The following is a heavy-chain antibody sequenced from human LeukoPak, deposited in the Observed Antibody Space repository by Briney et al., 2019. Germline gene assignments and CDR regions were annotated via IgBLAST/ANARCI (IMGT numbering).Heavy chain of an antibody. Sequence: PGGSLRLSCAASGFTFSSHGMDWVRQAPGKGLEWVSGISGSGGTTYYADSVKGRFTISRDNSKNTLYLQMNSLRAEDTAVYYCAKVGELLWFGEYPNFDYWGQGTLVTVSS. CDR2: ISGSGGTT. D-gene: IGHD3-10*01. CDR3: AKVGELLWFGEYPNFDY. J-gene: IGHJ4*02. CDR1: GFTFSSHG. V-gene: IGHV3-23*01.